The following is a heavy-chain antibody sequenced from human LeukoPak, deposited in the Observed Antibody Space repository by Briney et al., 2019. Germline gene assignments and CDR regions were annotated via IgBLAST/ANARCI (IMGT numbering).Heavy chain of an antibody. CDR3: ARAGYYGSGRINWFDP. D-gene: IGHD3-10*01. CDR2: IYYSGST. Sequence: SETMSLTCTVSGGSISSGGYYWSWIRQHPGKGLEWIGYIYYSGSTYYNPSLKSRVTISVDTSKNQFSLKLSSVTAADTAVYYCARAGYYGSGRINWFDPWGQGTLVTVSS. CDR1: GGSISSGGYY. J-gene: IGHJ5*02. V-gene: IGHV4-31*03.